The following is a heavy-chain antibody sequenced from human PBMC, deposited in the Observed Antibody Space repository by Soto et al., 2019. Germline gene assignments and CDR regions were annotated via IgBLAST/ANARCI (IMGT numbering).Heavy chain of an antibody. CDR1: GGSFSGYY. Sequence: SETLSLTCAVYGGSFSGYYWSWIRQPPGKGLEWIGEINHSGSTNYNPSLKSRVTISVDTSKNQFSLKLSSVTAADTAVYYCARFLCGYCRTDCYPLDVWGQGTTVTGFS. CDR2: INHSGST. D-gene: IGHD2-21*02. V-gene: IGHV4-34*01. J-gene: IGHJ6*02. CDR3: ARFLCGYCRTDCYPLDV.